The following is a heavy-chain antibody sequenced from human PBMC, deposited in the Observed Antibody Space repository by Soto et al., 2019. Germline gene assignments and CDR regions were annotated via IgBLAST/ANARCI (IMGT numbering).Heavy chain of an antibody. CDR3: ARGRVRRDGYNWNWYFDL. CDR1: GVTFSSYT. J-gene: IGHJ2*01. V-gene: IGHV1-69*06. Sequence: QVQPVQSGAEVKKPGSSVKVSCKASGVTFSSYTISWVRQAPGQGLEWMGGIIPILGTPNYAQKSQGRVTITADKSTSTAYMELSSLRSEDTAVYYCARGRVRRDGYNWNWYFDLWGRGTLVTVSS. CDR2: IIPILGTP. D-gene: IGHD5-12*01.